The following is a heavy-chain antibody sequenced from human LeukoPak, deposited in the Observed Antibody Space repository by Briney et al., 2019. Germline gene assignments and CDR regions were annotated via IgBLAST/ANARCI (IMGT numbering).Heavy chain of an antibody. CDR2: INHSGST. CDR1: GGSFSGYY. Sequence: SETLSLTCAVYGGSFSGYYWSWIRQPPGKGLEWIGEINHSGSTNYNPSLKSRVTISVDTSKNQFSLKLSSVTAADTAVYYCARTGRITMVRGVRPYWFDPWGQGTLVTVSS. V-gene: IGHV4-34*01. D-gene: IGHD3-10*01. CDR3: ARTGRITMVRGVRPYWFDP. J-gene: IGHJ5*02.